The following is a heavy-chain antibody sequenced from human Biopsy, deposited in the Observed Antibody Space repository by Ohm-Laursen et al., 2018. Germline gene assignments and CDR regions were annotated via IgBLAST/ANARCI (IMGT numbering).Heavy chain of an antibody. V-gene: IGHV3-66*01. CDR3: ASGPSGVATIG. CDR2: IYSGGDT. Sequence: SLRLSCAASGFTVYNNYMTWVRQAPGKGLEWVSLIYSGGDTSYTDSVKVRFTIPRDNSKNSLYLQMNSLRVEDTSVYYCASGPSGVATIGRGQGTLVTVSS. CDR1: GFTVYNNY. D-gene: IGHD5-24*01. J-gene: IGHJ4*02.